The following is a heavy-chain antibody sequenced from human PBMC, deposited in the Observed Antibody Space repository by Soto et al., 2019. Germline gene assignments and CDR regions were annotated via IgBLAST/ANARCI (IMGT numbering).Heavy chain of an antibody. CDR3: ARVGYSYDY. D-gene: IGHD5-18*01. Sequence: QVQLVQSGAEVKKPGSSVKISCKASGGTFSDYAITWVRQAPGQGLEWVGGFIPSLDSANYAQTFQGRITIPADESTSTGYRELSSVRSEDTAVYYCARVGYSYDYWGQGTLVTVSS. J-gene: IGHJ4*02. V-gene: IGHV1-69*12. CDR2: FIPSLDSA. CDR1: GGTFSDYA.